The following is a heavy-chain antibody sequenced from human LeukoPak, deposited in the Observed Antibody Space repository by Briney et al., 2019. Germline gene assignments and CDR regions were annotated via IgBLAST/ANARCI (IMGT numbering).Heavy chain of an antibody. J-gene: IGHJ5*02. CDR1: GFTFNNYA. CDR2: ISVSATT. CDR3: ARSKEDCCGSFDP. Sequence: GGSLRLSCAASGFTFNNYAMSWVRQAPGKGLEWVSAISVSATTYYADSVMGRFTISRDNSNNTLYLQMNSLRVEDTAVYYCARSKEDCCGSFDPWGQGTLVTVSS. D-gene: IGHD2-15*01. V-gene: IGHV3-23*01.